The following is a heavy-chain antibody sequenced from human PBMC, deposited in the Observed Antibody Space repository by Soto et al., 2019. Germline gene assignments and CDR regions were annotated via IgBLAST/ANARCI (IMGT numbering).Heavy chain of an antibody. CDR1: GFTFSSYG. J-gene: IGHJ3*02. CDR2: IWYDGSNK. Sequence: GGSLRLSCAASGFTFSSYGMHWVRQAPGKGLEWVAVIWYDGSNKYYADSVKGRFTISRDNSKNTLYLQMNSLRAEDTAVYYCERGREAYDAFDIWGQGTMVTVSS. V-gene: IGHV3-33*01. CDR3: ERGREAYDAFDI.